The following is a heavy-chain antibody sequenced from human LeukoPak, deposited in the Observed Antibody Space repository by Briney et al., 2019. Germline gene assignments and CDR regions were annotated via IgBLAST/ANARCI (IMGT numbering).Heavy chain of an antibody. CDR3: ARQAGYYFDY. CDR2: ISYDGGHE. Sequence: PGGSLRLSCAASRFIFSNYEMHWVRQAPGEGLEWVASISYDGGHEYYTDSVMGRFIISRDNSKNTLYLQIYSLRAEDTAAYYCARQAGYYFDYWGQGTLVIVSS. J-gene: IGHJ4*02. CDR1: RFIFSNYE. V-gene: IGHV3-30-3*01.